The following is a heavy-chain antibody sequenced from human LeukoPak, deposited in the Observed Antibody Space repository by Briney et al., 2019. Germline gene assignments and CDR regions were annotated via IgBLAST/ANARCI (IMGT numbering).Heavy chain of an antibody. CDR1: GGSFSGYY. CDR3: ARVLRNFDY. V-gene: IGHV4-31*11. J-gene: IGHJ4*02. Sequence: SETLSLTCAVYGGSFSGYYWSWIRQHPGKGLEWIGYIYYSGSTYYNPSLKSRVTISVDTSKNQFSLKLSSVTAADTAVHYCARVLRNFDYWGQGTLVTVSS. CDR2: IYYSGST.